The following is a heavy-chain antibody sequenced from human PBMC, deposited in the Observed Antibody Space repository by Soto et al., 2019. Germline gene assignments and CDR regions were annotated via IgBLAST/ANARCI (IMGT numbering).Heavy chain of an antibody. CDR2: IIPIFGTA. CDR3: ARWAMTTVTSYYYYGMDV. D-gene: IGHD4-17*01. J-gene: IGHJ6*02. V-gene: IGHV1-69*13. Sequence: SVKVSCKASGGTFSSYSISWVRQAPGQGLEWMGGIIPIFGTANYAQKFQGRVTITADESTSTAYMELSSLRSEDTAVYYCARWAMTTVTSYYYYGMDVWGQGTTVTVSS. CDR1: GGTFSSYS.